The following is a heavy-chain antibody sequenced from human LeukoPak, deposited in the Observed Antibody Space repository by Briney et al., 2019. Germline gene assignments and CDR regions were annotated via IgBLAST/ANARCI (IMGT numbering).Heavy chain of an antibody. CDR3: ARDFCRSSGCHAFDI. Sequence: QPGGSLRLSCAASGFTFSSYAMSWIRQAPGKGLEWVSYISSSGSTIYYADSVKGRFTISRDNAKNSLYLQMNSLRAEDTAVYYCARDFCRSSGCHAFDIWGQGTMVTVSS. CDR2: ISSSGSTI. CDR1: GFTFSSYA. J-gene: IGHJ3*02. V-gene: IGHV3-48*04. D-gene: IGHD3-22*01.